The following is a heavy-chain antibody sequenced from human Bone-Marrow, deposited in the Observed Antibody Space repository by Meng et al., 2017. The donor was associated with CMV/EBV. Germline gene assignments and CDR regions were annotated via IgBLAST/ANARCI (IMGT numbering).Heavy chain of an antibody. Sequence: GGSLRLSCAASGFTFSSYSMNWVRQAPGKGLEWVSSISSSSSYIYYADSVKGRFTISRDNAKNSLYLQMNSLRAEDTAVYYCARYEGSSTSSTPYYFDYWGQGTLVTFSS. CDR3: ARYEGSSTSSTPYYFDY. V-gene: IGHV3-21*01. CDR1: GFTFSSYS. D-gene: IGHD2-2*01. J-gene: IGHJ4*02. CDR2: ISSSSSYI.